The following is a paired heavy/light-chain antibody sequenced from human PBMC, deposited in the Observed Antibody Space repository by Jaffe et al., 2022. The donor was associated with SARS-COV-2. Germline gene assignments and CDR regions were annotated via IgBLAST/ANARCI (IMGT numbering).Light chain of an antibody. CDR2: GNS. CDR1: SSNIGAGYD. J-gene: IGLJ1*01. V-gene: IGLV1-40*01. Sequence: QSVLTQPPSVSGAPGQRVTISCTGSSSNIGAGYDVHWYQQLPGTAPKLLIYGNSNRPSGVPDRFSGSKSGTSASLAISGLQAEDEADYYCQSYDSSLSGSHYVFGTGTKVTVL. CDR3: QSYDSSLSGSHYV.
Heavy chain of an antibody. V-gene: IGHV4-59*01. CDR2: IYYSGST. Sequence: QVQLQESGPGLVKPSETLSLTCTVSGGSISSYYWSWIRQPPGKGLEWIGYIYYSGSTNYNPSLKSRVTISVDTSKNQFSLKLSSVTAADTAVYYCARVEPIPWSTVTTGGDWFDPWGQGTLVTVSS. CDR3: ARVEPIPWSTVTTGGDWFDP. CDR1: GGSISSYY. D-gene: IGHD4-17*01. J-gene: IGHJ5*02.